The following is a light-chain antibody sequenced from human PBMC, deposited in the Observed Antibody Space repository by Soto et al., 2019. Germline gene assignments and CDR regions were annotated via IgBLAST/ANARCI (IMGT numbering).Light chain of an antibody. CDR3: SSYTSSSTRLYV. CDR2: DVS. CDR1: SRDVGGYNY. V-gene: IGLV2-14*03. J-gene: IGLJ1*01. Sequence: QSALTKAASVSGSPGQSITISCTGTSRDVGGYNYVSWYQQHPGKAPKLMIYDVSNRPSGVPNRFSGSKSGNTASLTISGLQTEDEADYYCSSYTSSSTRLYVFGTGTKLTVL.